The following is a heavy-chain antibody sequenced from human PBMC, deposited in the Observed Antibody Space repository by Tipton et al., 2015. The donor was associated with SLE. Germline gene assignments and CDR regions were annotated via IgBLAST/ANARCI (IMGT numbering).Heavy chain of an antibody. CDR1: GGSISSGSYY. J-gene: IGHJ3*02. CDR3: ARDRAGPGGAFDI. D-gene: IGHD3-10*01. CDR2: IYTSGST. Sequence: TLSLTCTVSGGSISSGSYYWSWIRQPAGKGLEWIGRIYTSGSTNYNPSLKSRVTISVDTSKNQFSLKLSSVTAADTAVYYCARDRAGPGGAFDIWGQGTMVTVSS. V-gene: IGHV4-61*02.